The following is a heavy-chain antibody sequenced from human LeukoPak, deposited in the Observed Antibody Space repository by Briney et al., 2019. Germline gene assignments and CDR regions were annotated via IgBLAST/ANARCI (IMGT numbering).Heavy chain of an antibody. CDR3: ASPRELRYFDWFKDHDAFDI. Sequence: VASVKVSCKASGGTFSSYAISWVRQAPGQGLEWMGGIIPIFGTAHYAQKFQGRVTITADKSTSTAYMELSSLRSEDTAVYYCASPRELRYFDWFKDHDAFDIWGQGTMVTVSS. V-gene: IGHV1-69*06. CDR2: IIPIFGTA. D-gene: IGHD3-9*01. CDR1: GGTFSSYA. J-gene: IGHJ3*02.